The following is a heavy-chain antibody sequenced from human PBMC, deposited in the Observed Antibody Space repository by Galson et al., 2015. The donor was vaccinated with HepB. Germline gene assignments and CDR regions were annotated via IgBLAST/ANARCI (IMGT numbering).Heavy chain of an antibody. J-gene: IGHJ6*02. V-gene: IGHV1-69*04. CDR1: GGTLSSYT. CDR2: IIPILGIA. D-gene: IGHD6-19*01. Sequence: SVKVSCKASGGTLSSYTISWVRQAPGQGLEWMGRIIPILGIANYAQKFQGRVTITADKSTSTAYMELSSLRSEDTAVYYCARDSSGYRSASNYYYYGMDVWGQGTTVTVSS. CDR3: ARDSSGYRSASNYYYYGMDV.